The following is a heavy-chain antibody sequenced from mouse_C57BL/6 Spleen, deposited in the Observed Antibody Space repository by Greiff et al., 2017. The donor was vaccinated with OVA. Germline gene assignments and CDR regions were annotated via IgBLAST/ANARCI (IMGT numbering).Heavy chain of an antibody. CDR1: GFTFSDYG. CDR2: ISSGSSTI. D-gene: IGHD2-3*01. CDR3: ARPYDGYYDWYYDV. Sequence: EVQVVESGGGLVKPGGSLKLSCAASGFTFSDYGMHWVSQAPEKGLEWVAYISSGSSTIYYADTVKGRFTISRDNATSNLFLNITSLRSEDPAMYYCARPYDGYYDWYYDVWGTGTTVTVSS. J-gene: IGHJ1*03. V-gene: IGHV5-17*01.